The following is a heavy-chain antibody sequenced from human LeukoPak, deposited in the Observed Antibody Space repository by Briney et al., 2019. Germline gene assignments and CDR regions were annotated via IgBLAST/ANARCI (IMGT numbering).Heavy chain of an antibody. J-gene: IGHJ6*03. CDR2: INHSGST. CDR3: ARRAPYYDFWSGYSKGYMDV. Sequence: SETLSLTCAVYGGSFSGYYWSWIRQPPGKGLEWIGEINHSGSTNYNPSLKSRVTISVDTSKNQFSLKLSSVTAADTAVYYCARRAPYYDFWSGYSKGYMDVWGKGTTVTVSS. V-gene: IGHV4-34*01. CDR1: GGSFSGYY. D-gene: IGHD3-3*01.